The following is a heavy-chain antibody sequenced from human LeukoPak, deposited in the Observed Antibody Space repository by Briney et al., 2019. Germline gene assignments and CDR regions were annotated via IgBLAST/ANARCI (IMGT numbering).Heavy chain of an antibody. CDR2: IYTSGST. Sequence: SETLSLTCTVSGGSISSYYWSWIRQSAGKGLEWIGRIYTSGSTNYNPSLKSRVTMSVDTSKNQFSLKLSSVTAADTAVYYCARDDGYNWSDYYYYYMDVWGKGTTVTVSS. CDR3: ARDDGYNWSDYYYYYMDV. D-gene: IGHD1-20*01. V-gene: IGHV4-4*07. CDR1: GGSISSYY. J-gene: IGHJ6*03.